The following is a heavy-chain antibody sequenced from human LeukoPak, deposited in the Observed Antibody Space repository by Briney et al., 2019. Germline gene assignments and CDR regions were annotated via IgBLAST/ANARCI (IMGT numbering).Heavy chain of an antibody. CDR2: IYHSGST. CDR1: GGSISSSNW. D-gene: IGHD3-10*01. V-gene: IGHV4-4*02. CDR3: ARGTDYYGSGSYYNHYYYGMDV. Sequence: SGTLSLTCAVSGGSISSSNWWSWVRQPPGKGLEWIGEIYHSGSTNYNPSLKSRVTISVDKSKNQFSLKLSSVTAADTAVYYCARGTDYYGSGSYYNHYYYGMDVWGQGTTVTVSS. J-gene: IGHJ6*02.